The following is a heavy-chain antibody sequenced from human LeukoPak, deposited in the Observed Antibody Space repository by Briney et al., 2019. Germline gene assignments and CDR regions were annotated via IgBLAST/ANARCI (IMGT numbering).Heavy chain of an antibody. Sequence: PSETLSLTCTVSGGSISSGSYYRSWIRQPAGKGLEWIGRIYTSGSTNYNPSLKSRVTISVDTSKNQFSLKLSSVTTADTAVYYCARSIVVVPAAPHGAFDIWGQGTMVTVSS. D-gene: IGHD2-2*01. CDR2: IYTSGST. J-gene: IGHJ3*02. V-gene: IGHV4-61*02. CDR1: GGSISSGSYY. CDR3: ARSIVVVPAAPHGAFDI.